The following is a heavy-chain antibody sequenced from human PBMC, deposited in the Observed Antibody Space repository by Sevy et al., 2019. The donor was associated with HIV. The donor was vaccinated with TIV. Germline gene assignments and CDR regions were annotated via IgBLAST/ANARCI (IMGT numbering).Heavy chain of an antibody. CDR3: ARAYSSWFGTVHY. D-gene: IGHD6-13*01. J-gene: IGHJ4*02. CDR1: GFIFSTYS. CDR2: ISYAGNNK. Sequence: GGSLRLSCAASGFIFSTYSMHWVRQAPGKGLEWVAAISYAGNNKYYADSVKGRFTISRDNPKNTLFLQVNSLRPEDTAVYYCARAYSSWFGTVHYWGQGTLVTVSS. V-gene: IGHV3-30-3*01.